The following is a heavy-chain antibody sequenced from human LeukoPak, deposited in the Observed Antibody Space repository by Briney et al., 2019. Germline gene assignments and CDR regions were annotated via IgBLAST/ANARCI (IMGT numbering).Heavy chain of an antibody. J-gene: IGHJ4*02. V-gene: IGHV3-53*01. CDR3: ATAEGEN. CDR1: GFTVSSNH. D-gene: IGHD3-16*01. Sequence: GGSLRLSCAASGFTVSSNHMSWVRQAPGKGLEWVSIIYSGYGTYYADSVKGRFTISRDNSKNTLYPQMNSLRAEDTAVYYCATAEGENWGQGTLVTVSS. CDR2: IYSGYGT.